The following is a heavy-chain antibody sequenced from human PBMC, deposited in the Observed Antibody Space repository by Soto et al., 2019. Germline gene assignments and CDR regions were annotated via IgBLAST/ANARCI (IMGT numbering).Heavy chain of an antibody. CDR1: GFTFSSYS. Sequence: GGSLRLSCAASGFTFSSYSMNWVRQAPGKGLEWVSYISSSSSTIYYADSVKGRFTISRDNAKNSLYLQMNSLRAEDTAVYYCARSGPPSYDYRYYYYMDVWGEGTTVTVSS. CDR2: ISSSSSTI. J-gene: IGHJ6*03. D-gene: IGHD5-12*01. V-gene: IGHV3-48*01. CDR3: ARSGPPSYDYRYYYYMDV.